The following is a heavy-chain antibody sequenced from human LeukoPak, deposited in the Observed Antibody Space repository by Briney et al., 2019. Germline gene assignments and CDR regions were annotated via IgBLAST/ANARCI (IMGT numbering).Heavy chain of an antibody. D-gene: IGHD1-26*01. CDR3: AAGVGATDY. J-gene: IGHJ4*02. CDR1: GGSFSGYY. CDR2: MNHSGST. V-gene: IGHV4-34*01. Sequence: PSETLSLTCAVYGGSFSGYYWSWIRQPPGKGLEWIGEMNHSGSTNYNPSLKSRVTISVDTSKSQFSLKVSSVTAADTAVYYCAAGVGATDYWGQGTLVTVYS.